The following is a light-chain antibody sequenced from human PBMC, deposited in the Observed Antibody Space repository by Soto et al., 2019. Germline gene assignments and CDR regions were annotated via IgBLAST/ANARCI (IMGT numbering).Light chain of an antibody. CDR2: AAS. J-gene: IGKJ4*01. V-gene: IGKV3D-20*02. Sequence: EILLTQSPSTLSLSPGEGVTLSCRASQSVTVNSLAWYQQKPGQAPRLLIYAASTRAAAVPDRFTGSGSGTDFSLTISSLEPEDFGVYYCQQRDAWPLTFGGGTKVEIK. CDR3: QQRDAWPLT. CDR1: QSVTVNS.